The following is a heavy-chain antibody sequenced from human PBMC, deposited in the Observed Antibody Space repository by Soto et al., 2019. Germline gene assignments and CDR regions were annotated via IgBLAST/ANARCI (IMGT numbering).Heavy chain of an antibody. V-gene: IGHV1-69*13. CDR1: GGTFSSYA. D-gene: IGHD2-2*01. J-gene: IGHJ5*02. CDR2: IIPIFGTA. CDR3: ASVWPIVGGPAATYYWSGP. Sequence: SVKVSCKASGGTFSSYAISWVRQAPGQGLEWMGGIIPIFGTANYAQKFQGRVTITADESTSTAYMELSSLRSEDTAVYYCASVWPIVGGPAATYYWSGPWGQPTRGTV.